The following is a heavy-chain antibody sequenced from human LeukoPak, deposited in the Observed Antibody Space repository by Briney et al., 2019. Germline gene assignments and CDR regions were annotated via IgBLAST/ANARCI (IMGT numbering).Heavy chain of an antibody. V-gene: IGHV4-34*01. CDR1: SGSFSGYY. J-gene: IGHJ4*02. D-gene: IGHD1-26*01. Sequence: RPSETLSLTCAVYSGSFSGYYWSWIRQPPGKGLEWIGEINHSGSTNYNPSLKSRVTISVDTSKNQFSLKLSSVTAADTAVYYCARWELRLFDYWGQGTLVTVSS. CDR3: ARWELRLFDY. CDR2: INHSGST.